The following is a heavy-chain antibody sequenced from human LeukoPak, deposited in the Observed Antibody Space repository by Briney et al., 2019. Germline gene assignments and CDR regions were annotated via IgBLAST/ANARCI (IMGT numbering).Heavy chain of an antibody. Sequence: SVKVSCKASGGTFSSYAISWVRQAPGQGLEWMGRIIPILGIANYAQKFQGRVTITADKSTSTAYMKLSSLRSEDTAVYYCARVGIVATTFDYWGQGTLVTVSS. CDR2: IIPILGIA. D-gene: IGHD5-12*01. CDR1: GGTFSSYA. J-gene: IGHJ4*02. CDR3: ARVGIVATTFDY. V-gene: IGHV1-69*04.